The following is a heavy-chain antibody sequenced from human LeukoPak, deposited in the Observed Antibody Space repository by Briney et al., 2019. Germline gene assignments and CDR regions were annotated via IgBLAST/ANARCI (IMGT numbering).Heavy chain of an antibody. CDR2: INAGNGNT. CDR3: ATSDSSGYYDYFDY. D-gene: IGHD3-22*01. Sequence: SVKVSCKASGGTFSSYAISWVRQAPGQRLEWMGWINAGNGNTKYSQKFQGRVTITADESTSTAYMELSSLRSEDTAVYYCATSDSSGYYDYFDYWGQGTLVTVSS. CDR1: GGTFSSYA. V-gene: IGHV1-69*01. J-gene: IGHJ4*02.